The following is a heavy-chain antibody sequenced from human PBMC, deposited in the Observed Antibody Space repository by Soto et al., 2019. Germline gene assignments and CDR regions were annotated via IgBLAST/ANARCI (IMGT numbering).Heavy chain of an antibody. D-gene: IGHD2-15*01. Sequence: QVQLVQSGAEVKKPGSSVKVSCKASGGTFSSYTISWVRQAPGQGLEWMGRIIPILGIANYAQKFQGRVTITADKSTSTAYMERSSRRSEDTAVYYCAREGYCSGGSCYGGWFDPWGQGTLVTVSS. CDR1: GGTFSSYT. J-gene: IGHJ5*02. V-gene: IGHV1-69*08. CDR2: IIPILGIA. CDR3: AREGYCSGGSCYGGWFDP.